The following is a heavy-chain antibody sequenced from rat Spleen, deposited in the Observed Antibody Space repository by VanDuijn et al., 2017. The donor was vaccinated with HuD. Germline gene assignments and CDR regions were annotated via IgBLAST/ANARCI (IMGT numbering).Heavy chain of an antibody. CDR1: GFNFSDYY. V-gene: IGHV5-29*01. J-gene: IGHJ3*01. Sequence: EVQLVESDGGLVQPGRSLKLSCAASGFNFSDYYMAWVRQAPTKGLEWVATINYDGSRTDYRDSVKGRFTVSSDNAKTTLYLQRHGLRSEDTATYDCTRGVYYGYNAFVYWGQGTLVTVSS. CDR2: INYDGSRT. CDR3: TRGVYYGYNAFVY. D-gene: IGHD1-9*01.